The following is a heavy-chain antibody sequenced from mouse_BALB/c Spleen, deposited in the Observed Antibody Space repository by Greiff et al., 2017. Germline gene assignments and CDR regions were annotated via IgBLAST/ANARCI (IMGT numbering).Heavy chain of an antibody. Sequence: EVQRVESGGGLVQPGGSLKLSCAASGFTFSSYGMSWVRQTPDKRLELVATINSNGGSTYYPDSVKGRFTISRDNAKNTLYLQMSSLKSEDTAMYYCARHYYGSYAMDYWGQGTSVTVSS. CDR2: INSNGGST. CDR1: GFTFSSYG. J-gene: IGHJ4*01. D-gene: IGHD1-2*01. V-gene: IGHV5-6-3*01. CDR3: ARHYYGSYAMDY.